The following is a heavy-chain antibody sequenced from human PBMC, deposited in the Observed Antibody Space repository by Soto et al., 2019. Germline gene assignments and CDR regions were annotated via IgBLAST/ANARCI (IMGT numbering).Heavy chain of an antibody. D-gene: IGHD2-15*01. Sequence: PSETLSLTCAVYGGSFSGYYWSWIRQPPGKGLEWIGEINHSGSTNYNPSLKSRVTISVDTSKNQFSLKLSSVTAADTAVYYCARDERDCSGGSCYSSYYGMDVWGQGTTVTVSS. CDR2: INHSGST. J-gene: IGHJ6*02. V-gene: IGHV4-34*09. CDR1: GGSFSGYY. CDR3: ARDERDCSGGSCYSSYYGMDV.